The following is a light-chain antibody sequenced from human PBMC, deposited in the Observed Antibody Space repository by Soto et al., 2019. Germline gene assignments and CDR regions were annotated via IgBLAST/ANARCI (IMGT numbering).Light chain of an antibody. CDR3: QQSYSLPQT. J-gene: IGKJ1*01. CDR2: SAS. CDR1: QTISIY. Sequence: DIQMTQSPSSLSASVGDRVTITCRASQTISIYLNWYQQKPGKAPKFLIYSASSLQSGVPSRFRGSGSGTDFTLTISSLQPEDFATYYCQQSYSLPQTFGQGTKVEIK. V-gene: IGKV1-39*01.